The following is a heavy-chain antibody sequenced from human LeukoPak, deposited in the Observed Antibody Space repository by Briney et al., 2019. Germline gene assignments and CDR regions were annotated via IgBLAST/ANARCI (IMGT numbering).Heavy chain of an antibody. Sequence: GGSLRLSCAASGLTFGDTWMNWVRQVPGQGLEWVANIKQDGSEKFYVASVKGRFTISRDNGKSSLYLQMNSLRAEDTALYYCATSYDMGWLIGYWGQGTLVTVSS. CDR2: IKQDGSEK. CDR1: GLTFGDTW. D-gene: IGHD3/OR15-3a*01. V-gene: IGHV3-7*03. J-gene: IGHJ4*02. CDR3: ATSYDMGWLIGY.